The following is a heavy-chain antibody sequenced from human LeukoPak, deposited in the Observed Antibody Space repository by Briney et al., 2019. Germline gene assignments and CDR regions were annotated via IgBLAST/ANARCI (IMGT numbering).Heavy chain of an antibody. CDR3: ARLGGGSGYYYFDY. D-gene: IGHD3-22*01. J-gene: IGHJ4*02. CDR1: GDSISSYY. V-gene: IGHV4-59*01. Sequence: NPSETLSLTCTVSGDSISSYYWSWIRQPPGKGLEWIGYIYYSGSTNYNPSLKSRVTISVNTSKNQFSLKLSSVTAADTAVYYCARLGGGSGYYYFDYWGQGTLVTVS. CDR2: IYYSGST.